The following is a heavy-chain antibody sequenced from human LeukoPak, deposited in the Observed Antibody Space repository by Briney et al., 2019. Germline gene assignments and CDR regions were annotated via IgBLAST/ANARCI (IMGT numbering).Heavy chain of an antibody. J-gene: IGHJ4*02. Sequence: SETLSLTCTVSGGSISSSSYYWGWIRQPPGKGLEWIGSIFRSGSTYYNPSLKSRVTISEDTSKNQFSLKLSSVTAADTAVYYCARWGESTKTDKIDYWGQGTLVTVSS. CDR2: IFRSGST. D-gene: IGHD3-16*01. CDR1: GGSISSSSYY. V-gene: IGHV4-39*01. CDR3: ARWGESTKTDKIDY.